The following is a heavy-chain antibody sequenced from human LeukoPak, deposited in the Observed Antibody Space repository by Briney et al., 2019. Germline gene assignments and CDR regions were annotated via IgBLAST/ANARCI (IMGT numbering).Heavy chain of an antibody. CDR1: GGSISSYY. CDR2: IYYTGST. J-gene: IGHJ4*02. V-gene: IGHV4-59*01. CDR3: ARVRQGSALLDY. D-gene: IGHD1-26*01. Sequence: SETLSLTCTLSGGSISSYYWSWIRQPPGKGLKWIGYIYYTGSTNYNPSLKSRVTISVDTSKNQFSLKLSSVTAADTAVYYCARVRQGSALLDYWGQGTLVTVSS.